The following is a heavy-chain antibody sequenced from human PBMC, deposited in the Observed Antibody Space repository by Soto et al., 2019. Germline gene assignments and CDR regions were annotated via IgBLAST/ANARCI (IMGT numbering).Heavy chain of an antibody. CDR1: GGSISSGDYY. V-gene: IGHV4-30-4*01. CDR3: AGEIVATIRRFDP. J-gene: IGHJ5*02. Sequence: SETLSLTCTVSGGSISSGDYYWSWVRQPPGKGLEYIGYIYHSGNTYYNPSLESRVTISLDTSRNQFSLKLTSVTAADTAVYYCAGEIVATIRRFDPWGQGTLVTVSS. D-gene: IGHD5-12*01. CDR2: IYHSGNT.